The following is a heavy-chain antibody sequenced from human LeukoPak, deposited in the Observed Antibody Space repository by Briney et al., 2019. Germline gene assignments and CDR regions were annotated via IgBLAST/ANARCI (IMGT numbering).Heavy chain of an antibody. CDR3: ASLKNYYDSSGYLVTDAFDI. Sequence: ASVKVSCKASGYTFTSYDINWVRQAPGQGLEWMGWISGYNGNTNYAQKLQGRVTMTTDTSTSTAYMELRSLKSDDTAVYYCASLKNYYDSSGYLVTDAFDIWGQGTMVTVSS. CDR1: GYTFTSYD. V-gene: IGHV1-18*01. CDR2: ISGYNGNT. J-gene: IGHJ3*02. D-gene: IGHD3-22*01.